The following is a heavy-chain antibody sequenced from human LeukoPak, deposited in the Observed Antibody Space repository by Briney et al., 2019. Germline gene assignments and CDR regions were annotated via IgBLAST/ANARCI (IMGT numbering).Heavy chain of an antibody. V-gene: IGHV3-21*01. J-gene: IGHJ4*02. CDR3: ASAYSSSSYYFDY. CDR2: ISSSSSYI. Sequence: GGSLRLSCAASGFTFSSSSMNWVRQAPGTGREWGSSISSSSSYIYYADSVKGRFTISRDNAKNSLYLQMNSLRAEDTAVYYCASAYSSSSYYFDYWGQGTLVTVSS. CDR1: GFTFSSSS. D-gene: IGHD6-6*01.